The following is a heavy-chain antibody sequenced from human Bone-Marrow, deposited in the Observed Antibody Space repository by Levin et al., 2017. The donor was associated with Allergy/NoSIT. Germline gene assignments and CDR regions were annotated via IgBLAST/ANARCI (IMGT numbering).Heavy chain of an antibody. V-gene: IGHV3-30*18. Sequence: SCAASKFTFTNYGMHWVRQAPGKGLEWVASISYDGNYDYYGDFVKGRFTISRDNSTSMLYLQVNSLTTEDPALYYCAKDTGNYYDTTGHIDYWGQGTLVTVSS. CDR3: AKDTGNYYDTTGHIDY. CDR1: KFTFTNYG. D-gene: IGHD3-22*01. J-gene: IGHJ4*02. CDR2: ISYDGNYD.